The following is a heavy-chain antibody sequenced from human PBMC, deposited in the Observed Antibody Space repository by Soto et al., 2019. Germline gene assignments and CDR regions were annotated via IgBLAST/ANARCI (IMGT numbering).Heavy chain of an antibody. J-gene: IGHJ4*02. CDR3: AHRILRTVFGLVTTTAIYFDF. CDR1: GFSLTTSGVG. V-gene: IGHV2-5*02. Sequence: QITLNESGPTVVKPAETLTLTCTFAGFSLTTSGVGVGWIRQSPGKAPEWLALIYWDDDKRYIASLKSRLTITKNTSKNQVVLKMASVDPADTATYYCAHRILRTVFGLVTTTAIYFDFWGQGTPVVVSS. CDR2: IYWDDDK. D-gene: IGHD3-3*01.